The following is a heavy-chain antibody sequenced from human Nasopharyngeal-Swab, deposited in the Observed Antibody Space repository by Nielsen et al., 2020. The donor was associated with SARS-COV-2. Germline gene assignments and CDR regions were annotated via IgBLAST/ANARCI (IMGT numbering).Heavy chain of an antibody. Sequence: GGSLRLSCAASGFTFSSYGMHWVRQAPGKGLEWVAVISYDGSNKYYADSVKGRFTISRDNSKNTLYLQMNSLRAEDTAVYYCAKEYNDFWSGYYDGMDVWGQGTTVTVSS. D-gene: IGHD3-3*01. CDR3: AKEYNDFWSGYYDGMDV. CDR2: ISYDGSNK. CDR1: GFTFSSYG. J-gene: IGHJ6*02. V-gene: IGHV3-30*18.